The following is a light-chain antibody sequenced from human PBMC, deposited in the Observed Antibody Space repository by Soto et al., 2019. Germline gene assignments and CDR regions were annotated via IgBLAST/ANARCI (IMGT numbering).Light chain of an antibody. J-gene: IGKJ1*01. CDR3: QQYGCSLWT. CDR2: GAS. Sequence: EIVLTQSPGTLSLSPGEKATLSCRASQSVSSSYLAWYQHKPGQAPRLLISGASSRATGIPDRFSGGGSGKDFSLIISRREPEDFAVYYCQQYGCSLWTFGQGTTVPIK. CDR1: QSVSSSY. V-gene: IGKV3-20*01.